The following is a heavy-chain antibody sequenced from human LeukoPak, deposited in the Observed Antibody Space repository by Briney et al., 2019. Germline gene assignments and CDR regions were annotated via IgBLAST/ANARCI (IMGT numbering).Heavy chain of an antibody. CDR1: GFTFSNHG. D-gene: IGHD3-10*01. CDR2: ISPSGDIT. CDR3: AKDGGVWFGESNDY. Sequence: PGGTLRLSCAASGFTFSNHGMNWVRQAPGKGLEWVSGISPSGDITYYADSVKGRFTISRDNSKNTLYLEVISLRAEDTAVYYCAKDGGVWFGESNDYWGQGTLVTVSS. V-gene: IGHV3-23*01. J-gene: IGHJ4*02.